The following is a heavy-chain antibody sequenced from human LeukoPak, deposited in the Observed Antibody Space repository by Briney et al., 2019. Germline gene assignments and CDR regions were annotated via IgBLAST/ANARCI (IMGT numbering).Heavy chain of an antibody. CDR2: IYYSGST. CDR3: ARDYQGGYGDKTVDY. Sequence: SETLSLTCTVSGASISSSGYYWGWIRQPPGKGLEWIGSIYYSGSTYYNPSLKSRVTISVDTSKNQFSLKLSSVTAADTAVYYCARDYQGGYGDKTVDYWGQGTLVTVSS. D-gene: IGHD5-18*01. J-gene: IGHJ4*02. V-gene: IGHV4-39*07. CDR1: GASISSSGYY.